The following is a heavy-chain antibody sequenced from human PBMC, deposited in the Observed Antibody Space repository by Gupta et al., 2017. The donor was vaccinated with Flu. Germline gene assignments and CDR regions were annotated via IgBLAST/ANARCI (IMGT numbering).Heavy chain of an antibody. V-gene: IGHV1-46*01. CDR2: INPSDGNT. Sequence: WVRQAPGQGLEWMGIINPSDGNTDYAQKFQGRITMTRDTSTTTFYMELSSLRSDDTAVYYCARDHEMMTLFVPGPPEYWGQGTLVTVSA. D-gene: IGHD3-10*02. J-gene: IGHJ4*02. CDR3: ARDHEMMTLFVPGPPEY.